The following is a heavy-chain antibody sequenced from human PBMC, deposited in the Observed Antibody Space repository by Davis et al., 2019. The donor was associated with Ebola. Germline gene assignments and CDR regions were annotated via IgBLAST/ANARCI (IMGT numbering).Heavy chain of an antibody. J-gene: IGHJ4*02. V-gene: IGHV4-31*03. Sequence: LRLSCTVSGGSISSGGYYWSWIRQHPGKGLEWIGYIYYSGSTYYNPSLKSRVTISVDTSKNQFSLKLSSVTAADTAVYYCARTIAAHGSDFDYWGQGTLVTVSS. D-gene: IGHD6-6*01. CDR2: IYYSGST. CDR1: GGSISSGGYY. CDR3: ARTIAAHGSDFDY.